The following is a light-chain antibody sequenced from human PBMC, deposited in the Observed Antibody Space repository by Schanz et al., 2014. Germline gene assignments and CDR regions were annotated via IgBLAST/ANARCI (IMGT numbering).Light chain of an antibody. CDR2: GAS. V-gene: IGKV3-15*01. CDR3: QQYYSPPHT. Sequence: EIVLTQSPATLSLSPGERATLSCRASQSVSSYLAWYQQKPGQAPRLLIYGASTRAIGIPARFSGSGSGTEFTLTISSLQAEDVAVYYCQQYYSPPHTFGQGTKLEIK. J-gene: IGKJ2*01. CDR1: QSVSSY.